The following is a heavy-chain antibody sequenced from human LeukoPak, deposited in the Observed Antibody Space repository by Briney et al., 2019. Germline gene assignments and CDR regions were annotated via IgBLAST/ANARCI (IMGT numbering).Heavy chain of an antibody. CDR2: LSGSGYNT. V-gene: IGHV3-23*01. Sequence: GGSLRLSCAASGFTFSSHALSWVRQAPGKGLEWVSSLSGSGYNTYYADSVKGRFTISRDNSKSTVYLQMNSLRAEDTAVYYCAKDPYGTRYFDYWGQGTLVTVSS. CDR1: GFTFSSHA. J-gene: IGHJ4*02. D-gene: IGHD2-2*01. CDR3: AKDPYGTRYFDY.